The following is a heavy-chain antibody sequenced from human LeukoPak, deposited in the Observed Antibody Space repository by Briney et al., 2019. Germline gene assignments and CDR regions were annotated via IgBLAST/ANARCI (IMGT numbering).Heavy chain of an antibody. J-gene: IGHJ3*02. CDR1: GGSISSGTYY. CDR3: AIHDYGDRDALDI. D-gene: IGHD4-17*01. V-gene: IGHV4-61*02. CDR2: IYSSGST. Sequence: PSQTLSLTCTVSGGSISSGTYYWSWIRQPAGKGLEWIGRIYSSGSTSYNPSLESRVTISVDTSKNRFSLKLSSVTAADTAVYYCAIHDYGDRDALDIWGQGTMVTVS.